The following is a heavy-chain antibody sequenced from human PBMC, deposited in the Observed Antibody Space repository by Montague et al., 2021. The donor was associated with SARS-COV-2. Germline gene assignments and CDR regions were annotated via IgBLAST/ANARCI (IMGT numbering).Heavy chain of an antibody. V-gene: IGHV4-61*01. CDR2: ISYSGST. D-gene: IGHD3-22*01. Sequence: SETLSLTGRGEGGVGRRGNDYWNWIRQPPGKGLEWIGYISYSGSTNYIPSLKSRVTISVDTSKNQFSLKVISATAADTAVYYCARIGYESVGYYYIYPDWGQGTLVTVSS. J-gene: IGHJ1*01. CDR3: ARIGYESVGYYYIYPD. CDR1: GGVGRRGNDY.